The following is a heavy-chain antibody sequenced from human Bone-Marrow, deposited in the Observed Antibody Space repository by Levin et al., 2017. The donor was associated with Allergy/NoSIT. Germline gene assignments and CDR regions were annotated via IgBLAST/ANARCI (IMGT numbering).Heavy chain of an antibody. CDR3: AKEGYSYGPFDF. V-gene: IGHV3-23*01. Sequence: GGSLRLSCAASGFSFSSYSMSWVRQTPGKGLEWVSAINSVYNTYYADSVKGRFTISRDNSKNTLSLHMNSLRVEDTAVYYCAKEGYSYGPFDFWGQGSLVTVSS. CDR1: GFSFSSYS. D-gene: IGHD5-18*01. CDR2: INSVYNT. J-gene: IGHJ4*02.